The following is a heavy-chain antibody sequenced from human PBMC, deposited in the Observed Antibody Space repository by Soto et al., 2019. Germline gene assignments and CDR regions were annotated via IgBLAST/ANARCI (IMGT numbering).Heavy chain of an antibody. CDR1: GFTFSSYG. V-gene: IGHV3-33*01. CDR3: ARAYGWFDP. J-gene: IGHJ5*02. Sequence: QVQLVESGGGVVQPGRSLRLSCAASGFTFSSYGMHWVRQAPGKGLEWVAVLWYDGSNKYYADSVKGRFTISRDNSKNTLYLQMNSLRAEDTAVYYCARAYGWFDPWGQGTLLTVSS. CDR2: LWYDGSNK. D-gene: IGHD2-8*01.